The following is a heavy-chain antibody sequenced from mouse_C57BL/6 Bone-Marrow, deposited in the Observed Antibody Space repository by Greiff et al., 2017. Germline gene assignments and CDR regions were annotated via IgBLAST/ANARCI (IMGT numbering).Heavy chain of an antibody. CDR3: ARFNGYYVAMDY. Sequence: VQGVESGAELARPGASVKMSCKASGYTFTSYTMHWVKQRPGQGLEWIGYINPSSGYTKYNQKFKDKATLTADKSSSTAYMQLSSLTSEDSAVYYCARFNGYYVAMDYWDQGTSVTVSS. CDR1: GYTFTSYT. J-gene: IGHJ4*01. CDR2: INPSSGYT. V-gene: IGHV1-4*01. D-gene: IGHD2-3*01.